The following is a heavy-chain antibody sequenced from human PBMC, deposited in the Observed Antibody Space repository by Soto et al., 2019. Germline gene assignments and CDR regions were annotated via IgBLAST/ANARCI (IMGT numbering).Heavy chain of an antibody. J-gene: IGHJ4*02. V-gene: IGHV3-30*04. Sequence: QVQLVESGGGVVHPGGSLRLACAGAGFTFSSYALYWVRQAPGKGLEWVAVISHDGSNEDYADSVKGRFTISRDISRNTVYLQMNSLRAYDTALYYCARDGYPVALAKQFEYWGQGTLLTVSS. D-gene: IGHD5-18*01. CDR3: ARDGYPVALAKQFEY. CDR1: GFTFSSYA. CDR2: ISHDGSNE.